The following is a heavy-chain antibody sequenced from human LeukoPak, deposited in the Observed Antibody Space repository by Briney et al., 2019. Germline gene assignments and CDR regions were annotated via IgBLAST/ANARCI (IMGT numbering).Heavy chain of an antibody. V-gene: IGHV4-31*03. D-gene: IGHD3-22*01. Sequence: SETLSLTCTVSGGSISSSSYYWSWIRQHPGKGLEWIGYIYYSGSTYYNPSLKSRVTISVDTSKNQFSLKLSSVTAADTAVYYCARLPDYYDSSGYPDYWGQGTLVTVSS. CDR1: GGSISSSSYY. CDR2: IYYSGST. CDR3: ARLPDYYDSSGYPDY. J-gene: IGHJ4*02.